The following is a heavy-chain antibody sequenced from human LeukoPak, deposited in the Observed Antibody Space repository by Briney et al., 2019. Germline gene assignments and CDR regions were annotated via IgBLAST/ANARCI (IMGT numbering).Heavy chain of an antibody. D-gene: IGHD6-19*01. V-gene: IGHV1-69*05. Sequence: SVKVSCKASGGTFGSYAISWVRQAPGQGLEWMGRIIPIFGTANYAQKFQGRVTITTDESTSTAYMELSSLRSEDTAVYYCARDSRIRSGWYRSDAFDIWGQGTMVTVSS. CDR2: IIPIFGTA. CDR3: ARDSRIRSGWYRSDAFDI. J-gene: IGHJ3*02. CDR1: GGTFGSYA.